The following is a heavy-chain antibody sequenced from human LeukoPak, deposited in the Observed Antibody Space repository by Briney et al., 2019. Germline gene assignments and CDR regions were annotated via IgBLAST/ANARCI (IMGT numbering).Heavy chain of an antibody. CDR1: GGSISSSSYY. CDR3: ARDLFSYFDY. D-gene: IGHD2/OR15-2a*01. Sequence: SETLSLTCTVSGGSISSSSYYWGWIRQPPGKGLEWIRSIYYSGSTYYNPSLKSRVTISVDTSKNQFSLKLSSVTAADTAVYYCARDLFSYFDYWGQGTLVTVSS. CDR2: IYYSGST. V-gene: IGHV4-39*07. J-gene: IGHJ4*02.